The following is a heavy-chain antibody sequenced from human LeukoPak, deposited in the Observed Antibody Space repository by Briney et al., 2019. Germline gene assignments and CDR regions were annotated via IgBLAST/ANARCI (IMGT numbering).Heavy chain of an antibody. D-gene: IGHD3-22*01. V-gene: IGHV1-69*13. Sequence: SVKVSCKASGGTFSSYAISWVRQAPGQELEWMGGIIPIFGTANYAQKFQGRVTITADESTSTAYMELSSLRSEDTAVYYCARRRYYYDSSGYYKGSWFDPWGQGTLVTVSS. J-gene: IGHJ5*02. CDR3: ARRRYYYDSSGYYKGSWFDP. CDR1: GGTFSSYA. CDR2: IIPIFGTA.